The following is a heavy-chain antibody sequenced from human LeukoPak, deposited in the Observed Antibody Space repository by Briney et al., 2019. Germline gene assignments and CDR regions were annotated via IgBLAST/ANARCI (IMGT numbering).Heavy chain of an antibody. Sequence: GASVQVSCKASGYTFTIYGISWVRQAPGQGLEWMGRIIPIFGTANYAQKFQGRVTITTDESTSTAYMELSSLRSEDTAVYYCAVEGVTIFGVPPRLFGIWGQGTMVTVSS. D-gene: IGHD3-3*01. J-gene: IGHJ3*02. CDR2: IIPIFGTA. CDR1: GYTFTIYG. V-gene: IGHV1-69*05. CDR3: AVEGVTIFGVPPRLFGI.